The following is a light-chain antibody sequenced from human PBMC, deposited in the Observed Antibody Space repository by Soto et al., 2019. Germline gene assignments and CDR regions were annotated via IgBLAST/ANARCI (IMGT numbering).Light chain of an antibody. J-gene: IGKJ2*01. V-gene: IGKV1-5*01. CDR2: DAS. Sequence: DIQVTQSPSALSASLGDRVTITCRASQSLNNRLAWYQQFPGKAPKLLIYDASSLTSGVPSRFSGGGSGTDFTLTISGLQPDDFATYQCQQYASHPYTFGQGTKLEMK. CDR1: QSLNNR. CDR3: QQYASHPYT.